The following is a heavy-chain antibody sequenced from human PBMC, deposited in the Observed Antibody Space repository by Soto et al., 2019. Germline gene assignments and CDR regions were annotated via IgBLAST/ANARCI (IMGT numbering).Heavy chain of an antibody. CDR2: IYYSGST. Sequence: QVQLQESGPGLVKPSETLSLTCTVSGGSISSYYWSWIRQPPGKGLEWIGDIYYSGSTNYNPSLKSRVTISVDTSKNQFSLKLSSVTAADTAVYYCARLYCSGGSCYISYFDYWGQGTLVTVSS. V-gene: IGHV4-59*08. CDR3: ARLYCSGGSCYISYFDY. D-gene: IGHD2-15*01. CDR1: GGSISSYY. J-gene: IGHJ4*02.